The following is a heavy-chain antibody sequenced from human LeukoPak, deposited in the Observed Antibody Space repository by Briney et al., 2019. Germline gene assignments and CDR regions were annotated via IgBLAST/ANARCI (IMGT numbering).Heavy chain of an antibody. Sequence: SETLSLTCTVSGGSISSGGYYWSWIRQHPGKGLEWIGYIYYSGSTYYNPSLKSRVTISVDTSKNQFSLKLSSVTAADTAVYYCARGPPPDFDYWGRGTLVTVSS. J-gene: IGHJ4*02. CDR3: ARGPPPDFDY. CDR2: IYYSGST. V-gene: IGHV4-31*03. CDR1: GGSISSGGYY.